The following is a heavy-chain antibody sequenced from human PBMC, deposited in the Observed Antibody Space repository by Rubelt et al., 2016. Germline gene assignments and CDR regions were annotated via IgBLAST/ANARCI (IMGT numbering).Heavy chain of an antibody. D-gene: IGHD1-26*01. J-gene: IGHJ3*02. CDR1: GGSISSGGYY. CDR3: ASGSSEWLMDAFDI. Sequence: QVQLQESGPGLVKPSQTLSLTCTVSGGSISSGGYYWSWIRQHPGKGLEWIGYIYYRGSTYYNPSRKRRGTISVDTSKNQFSQKLSSVTAADTAVYYCASGSSEWLMDAFDIWGQGTMVTVSS. V-gene: IGHV4-31*03. CDR2: IYYRGST.